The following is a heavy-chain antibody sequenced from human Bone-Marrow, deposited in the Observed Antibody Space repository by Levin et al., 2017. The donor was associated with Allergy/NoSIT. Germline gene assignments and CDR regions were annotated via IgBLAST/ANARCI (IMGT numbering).Heavy chain of an antibody. Sequence: SETLSLTCSVSGGSIGSYYWTWIRQPPGKGLEWLGYTYYRGSANYNPSLKSRLTMSVDLSKNQFSLKLRSVTAADTAVYYCASRPLGYCSGGGCYSGGMDVWGQGTTVTVSS. CDR1: GGSIGSYY. V-gene: IGHV4-59*08. J-gene: IGHJ6*02. CDR2: TYYRGSA. CDR3: ASRPLGYCSGGGCYSGGMDV. D-gene: IGHD2-15*01.